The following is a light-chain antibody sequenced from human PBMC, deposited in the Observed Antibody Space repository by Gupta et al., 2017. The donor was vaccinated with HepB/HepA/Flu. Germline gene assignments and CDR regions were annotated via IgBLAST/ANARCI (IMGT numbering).Light chain of an antibody. CDR1: QSISSY. V-gene: IGKV1-39*01. CDR3: HQCYSTPPLAST. J-gene: IGKJ5*01. Sequence: DIQMTQSPSSLSASVGHRVTITCRTSQSISSYLNWYQQKPGKAPRLLIYGASSLQSGVPSRFSGSGSGTDFTLTISSMIPEDVATYYCHQCYSTPPLASTFGQGTRLEI. CDR2: GAS.